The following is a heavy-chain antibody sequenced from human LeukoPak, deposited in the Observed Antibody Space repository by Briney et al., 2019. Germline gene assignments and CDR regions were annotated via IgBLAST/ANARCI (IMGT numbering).Heavy chain of an antibody. D-gene: IGHD3-10*01. Sequence: PSETLSLTCTVSGGSISSYYWSWIRQPPGKGLEWIGYIYYSGSTNYNPSLKSRVTISVDTSKNQFSLKLSSVTAADTAVYYCARLGGFGSGSYYNWFDPWGQGTLVIVSS. CDR1: GGSISSYY. J-gene: IGHJ5*02. CDR2: IYYSGST. V-gene: IGHV4-59*08. CDR3: ARLGGFGSGSYYNWFDP.